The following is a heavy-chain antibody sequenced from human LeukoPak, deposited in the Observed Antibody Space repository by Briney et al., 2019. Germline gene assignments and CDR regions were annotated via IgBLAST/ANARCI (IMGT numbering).Heavy chain of an antibody. CDR3: ATGDYGVHGDY. D-gene: IGHD4/OR15-4a*01. CDR1: GFTFSNYW. CDR2: INQDGNKK. Sequence: GGSLRLSCAASGFTFSNYWMTWVRQAPGKGLEWVAHINQDGNKKYYVDSVKGRFTIFRDNAKNSMYLQMNSLRAEDTAVYYCATGDYGVHGDYWGQGILVTVSS. V-gene: IGHV3-7*03. J-gene: IGHJ4*02.